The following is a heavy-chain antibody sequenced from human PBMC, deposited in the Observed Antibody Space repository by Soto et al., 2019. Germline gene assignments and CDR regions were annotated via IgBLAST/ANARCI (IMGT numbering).Heavy chain of an antibody. J-gene: IGHJ2*01. Sequence: TSETLSLTCTVSGGSISSNYWSWIRQPPGKGLEWIGYIYHSGSTNYNPSLKSRVTISVDTSKNQFSLRLSSVTAADTAVYYCARRYYDILTGYPGYFDLWGRGTLVTVSS. CDR2: IYHSGST. D-gene: IGHD3-9*01. V-gene: IGHV4-59*08. CDR1: GGSISSNY. CDR3: ARRYYDILTGYPGYFDL.